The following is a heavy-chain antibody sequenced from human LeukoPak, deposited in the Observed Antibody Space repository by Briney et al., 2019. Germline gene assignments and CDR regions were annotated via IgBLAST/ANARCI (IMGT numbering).Heavy chain of an antibody. D-gene: IGHD6-25*01. CDR2: VSSSTTAN. CDR1: GFSLRNYS. CDR3: ARFAAGGSYYYYMDV. Sequence: GGSLRLSCAASGFSLRNYSMHWVRQAPGKGLEWVSAVSSSTTANYYADSVKGRFTISRDNARNSLYLQMSSLRADDTAVYYCARFAAGGSYYYYMDVWGKGTTVTVSS. J-gene: IGHJ6*03. V-gene: IGHV3-48*01.